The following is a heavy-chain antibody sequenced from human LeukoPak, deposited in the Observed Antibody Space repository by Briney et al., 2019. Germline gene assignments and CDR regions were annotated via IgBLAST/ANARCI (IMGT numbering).Heavy chain of an antibody. J-gene: IGHJ4*02. Sequence: GGSLRLSCAASGFTFSNYNMNWVRQAPGKGLEWVSSIRSSTTYVYYADSVKSRFTISRDNAKNSLYLQMNSLKAEDTAVYYSARDSLTMIVGRQKRGLDYWGQGTLVTVSS. CDR2: IRSSTTYV. CDR1: GFTFSNYN. D-gene: IGHD3-22*01. V-gene: IGHV3-21*01. CDR3: ARDSLTMIVGRQKRGLDY.